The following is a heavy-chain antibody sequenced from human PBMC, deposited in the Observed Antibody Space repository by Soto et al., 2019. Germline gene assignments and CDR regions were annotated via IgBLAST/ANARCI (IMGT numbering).Heavy chain of an antibody. Sequence: GASVKVSCKASGYTFTSYGISWVRQAPGQGLEWMGWISAYNGNTNYAQKFQGRVTITADESTSTTYMELSSLRSEDTAVYYCARGHEYGGNSDAFDIWGQGTMVTVSS. CDR1: GYTFTSYG. J-gene: IGHJ3*02. CDR2: ISAYNGNT. V-gene: IGHV1-18*01. D-gene: IGHD4-17*01. CDR3: ARGHEYGGNSDAFDI.